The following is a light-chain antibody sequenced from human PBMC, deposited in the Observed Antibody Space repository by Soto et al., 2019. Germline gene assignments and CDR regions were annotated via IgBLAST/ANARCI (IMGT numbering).Light chain of an antibody. Sequence: QSPGTLSLSPGERATLSCRASQTISSNYLAWYQQKPGQAPRLLIYGAYGRATGIPDRFSGSGSGTDFTLTISRLEPEDFAVYYCQQYTSSLITFGQGTRLEIK. V-gene: IGKV3-20*01. CDR1: QTISSNY. CDR2: GAY. J-gene: IGKJ5*01. CDR3: QQYTSSLIT.